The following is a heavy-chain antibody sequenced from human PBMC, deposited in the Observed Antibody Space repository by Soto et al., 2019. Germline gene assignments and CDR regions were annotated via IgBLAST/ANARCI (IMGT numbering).Heavy chain of an antibody. CDR3: TRKRFGMDV. CDR1: GFTFSNSW. Sequence: PGGSLRLSCAASGFTFSNSWMSWVRQAPGKGLEWVANIKEDGSEKDYVDPVKGRFTITRDNAKNSLYLQMNNLRAEDTAVYSCTRKRFGMDVWGQGTTVPVSS. CDR2: IKEDGSEK. V-gene: IGHV3-7*03. J-gene: IGHJ6*02.